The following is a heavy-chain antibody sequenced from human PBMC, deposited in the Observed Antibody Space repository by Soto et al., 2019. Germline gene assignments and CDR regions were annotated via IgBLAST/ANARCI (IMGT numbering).Heavy chain of an antibody. CDR1: GGSISSGSYY. J-gene: IGHJ4*02. D-gene: IGHD2-8*01. CDR2: MYYSGST. Sequence: SETLSLPCTVSGGSISSGSYYWGWIRQPPGKGLEWIGSMYYSGSTYNNPSLKSRVTISVDTSTNQFSLKLSSVTAADTAVYYCARHCSNGVCYVYWGQGTLVTVSS. V-gene: IGHV4-39*01. CDR3: ARHCSNGVCYVY.